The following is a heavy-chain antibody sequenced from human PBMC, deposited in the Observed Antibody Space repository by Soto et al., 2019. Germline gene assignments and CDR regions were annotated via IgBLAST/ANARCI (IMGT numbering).Heavy chain of an antibody. CDR1: GFTFSSYG. CDR3: AKDVPVRGYDFWSGYYTGRDYYYYGMDV. Sequence: PGGSLRLSCAASGFTFSSYGMHWVRQAPGKGLEWVAVISYDGSNKYYADSVKGRFTISRDNSKNTLYLQMNSLRAEDTAVYYCAKDVPVRGYDFWSGYYTGRDYYYYGMDVWGRGTTVTVSS. D-gene: IGHD3-3*01. CDR2: ISYDGSNK. V-gene: IGHV3-30*18. J-gene: IGHJ6*02.